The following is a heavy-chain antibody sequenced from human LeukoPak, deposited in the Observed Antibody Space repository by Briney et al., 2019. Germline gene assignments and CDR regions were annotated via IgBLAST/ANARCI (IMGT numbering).Heavy chain of an antibody. CDR2: IKQDGSDK. V-gene: IGHV3-7*01. Sequence: GGSLRLSCAASGFSFSTHWMSWFRQVPGKGLEWVALIKQDGSDKHYVDSVKGRFTISRDNAKNSLYLQMNSLRADDTAVYYCAGDEGWTFDIWGQGTKVTVSS. CDR1: GFSFSTHW. J-gene: IGHJ3*02. CDR3: AGDEGWTFDI. D-gene: IGHD5-24*01.